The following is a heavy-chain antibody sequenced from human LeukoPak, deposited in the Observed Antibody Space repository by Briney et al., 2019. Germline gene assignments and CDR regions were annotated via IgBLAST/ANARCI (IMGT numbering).Heavy chain of an antibody. V-gene: IGHV4-31*03. CDR2: IYYSGST. J-gene: IGHJ4*02. D-gene: IGHD6-13*01. CDR1: GGSISSGGYY. Sequence: SETLSLTCTVSGGSISSGGYYWSWIRQHPGKGLEWIGYIYYSGSTYYNPSLKSRVTKSVDTSKNQFSLKLSSVTAADTAVYYCARAPMYSSSHDYWGQGTLVTVSS. CDR3: ARAPMYSSSHDY.